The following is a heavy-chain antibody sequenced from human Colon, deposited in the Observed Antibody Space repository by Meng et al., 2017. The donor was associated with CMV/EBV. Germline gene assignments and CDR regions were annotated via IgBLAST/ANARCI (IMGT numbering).Heavy chain of an antibody. V-gene: IGHV1-2*02. CDR2: IKPNSGGT. CDR1: GYTFTDYY. CDR3: AREGVTTTDDAFDI. J-gene: IGHJ3*02. Sequence: ASVKVSCKASGYTFTDYYMHWVRQAPGQGLEWMGWIKPNSGGTNYAQKFQGRVTMTRDTSINTGYMELSGLRSDDTAVYYCAREGVTTTDDAFDIWGQETRVTVSS. D-gene: IGHD1-1*01.